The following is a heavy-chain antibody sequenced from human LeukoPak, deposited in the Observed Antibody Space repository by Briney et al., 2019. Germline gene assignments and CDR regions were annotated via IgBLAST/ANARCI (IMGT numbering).Heavy chain of an antibody. Sequence: GGPLTLPCRPSVFRVTLYFVNWVRQAPGKGRVGLSLIYTDGSTYYPDSVKGRFTISRDDSKNTVYLQMNSLRAEDTAVYYCARVAPSTQGGWGDYWGQGTLVSVSS. J-gene: IGHJ4*02. CDR3: ARVAPSTQGGWGDY. CDR1: VFRVTLYF. D-gene: IGHD1-26*01. V-gene: IGHV3-53*01. CDR2: IYTDGST.